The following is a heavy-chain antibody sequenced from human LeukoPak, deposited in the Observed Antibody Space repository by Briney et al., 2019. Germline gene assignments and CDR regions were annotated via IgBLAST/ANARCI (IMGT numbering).Heavy chain of an antibody. CDR3: ARDRRGSY. CDR1: GASICSYY. J-gene: IGHJ4*02. V-gene: IGHV4-59*01. CDR2: IYHSGST. Sequence: SETLSLTCTVSGASICSYYWSWIRQPPGKGLEWIGYIYHSGSTNYNPSLKSRVTISIDTSKNQFSLKLSSVTAADTAVYYCARDRRGSYWGQGTLVTVSS.